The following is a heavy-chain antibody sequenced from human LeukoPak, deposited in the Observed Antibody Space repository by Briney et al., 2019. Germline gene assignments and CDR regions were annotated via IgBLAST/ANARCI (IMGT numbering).Heavy chain of an antibody. CDR1: GFTFSSYG. CDR2: ISGSGGST. Sequence: PGGTLRLSCAASGFTFSSYGMSWVRQAPGKGLEWVSAISGSGGSTYYADSVKGRFTISRDNSKNTLYLQMNSLGAEDTAVYYCATYRQVLLPFESWGQGTLVTVSS. CDR3: ATYRQVLLPFES. J-gene: IGHJ4*02. D-gene: IGHD5-18*01. V-gene: IGHV3-23*01.